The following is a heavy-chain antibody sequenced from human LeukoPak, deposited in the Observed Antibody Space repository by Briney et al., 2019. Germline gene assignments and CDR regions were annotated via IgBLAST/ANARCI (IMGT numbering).Heavy chain of an antibody. Sequence: SETLSLTCTVSGGSISSGGYYWSWIRQHPGKGLEWIGYIYYSGSTYYNPSLKSRVTISVDTSKNQFSLKLSSVTAADTAVYYCARDLRDTAAGTFGDYCYYMDVWGKGTTVTVPS. CDR1: GGSISSGGYY. CDR3: ARDLRDTAAGTFGDYCYYMDV. V-gene: IGHV4-31*03. J-gene: IGHJ6*03. CDR2: IYYSGST. D-gene: IGHD6-13*01.